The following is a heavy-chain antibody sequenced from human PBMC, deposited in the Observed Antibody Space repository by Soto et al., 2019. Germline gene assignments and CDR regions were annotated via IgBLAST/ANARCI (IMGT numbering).Heavy chain of an antibody. D-gene: IGHD2-15*01. J-gene: IGHJ4*02. CDR2: IYYSGST. Sequence: SETLSLTCTVSGGSISSYYWSWIRQPPGKGLEWIGYIYYSGSTNYNPSLKSRVTISVDTSKNQFSLKLSSVTAADTAVYYCARDLGYCSGGSCYTRYYFDYWGQGTLVTVAS. CDR1: GGSISSYY. CDR3: ARDLGYCSGGSCYTRYYFDY. V-gene: IGHV4-59*08.